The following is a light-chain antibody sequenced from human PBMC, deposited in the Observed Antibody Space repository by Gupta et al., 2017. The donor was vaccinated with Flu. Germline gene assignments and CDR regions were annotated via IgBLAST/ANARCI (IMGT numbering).Light chain of an antibody. CDR3: KQALQITWT. Sequence: DIVVTQSPLSLPVTPGEPASISCRSSQSLLHSNGYYYLDWYLQKPGQSPQLLIYLGSNRASRVPDRFSGSGSGTYFTLKISRVEAEDVGFYYCKQALQITWTFGQGTKVEIK. CDR1: QSLLHSNGYYY. J-gene: IGKJ1*01. CDR2: LGS. V-gene: IGKV2-28*01.